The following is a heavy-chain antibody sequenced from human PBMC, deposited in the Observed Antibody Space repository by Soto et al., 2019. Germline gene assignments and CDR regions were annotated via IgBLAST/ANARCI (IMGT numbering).Heavy chain of an antibody. CDR3: ARDSGGRYCSGGSCYYDY. Sequence: QVQLVQSGAEVKKPGASVKVSCKASGYTFTSYGISWVRQAPGQGLEWMGWISAYNGNTNYAQKLQGRVTMTTDTSTSTAYMELRSLRSDDTAVYYCARDSGGRYCSGGSCYYDYWGQGTLDTVSS. D-gene: IGHD2-15*01. CDR1: GYTFTSYG. J-gene: IGHJ4*02. CDR2: ISAYNGNT. V-gene: IGHV1-18*01.